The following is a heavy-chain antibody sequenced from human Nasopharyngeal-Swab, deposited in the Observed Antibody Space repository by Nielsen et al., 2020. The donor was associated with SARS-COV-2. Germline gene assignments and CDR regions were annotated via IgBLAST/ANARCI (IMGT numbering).Heavy chain of an antibody. CDR1: GGTFSSYA. CDR3: ARLPGIAAAGRERYYYYYVDV. V-gene: IGHV1-69*13. CDR2: IIPIFGTA. D-gene: IGHD6-13*01. J-gene: IGHJ6*03. Sequence: SVKVSCKASGGTFSSYAISWVRQAPGQGLEWMGGIIPIFGTANYAQKFQGRVTITADESTSTAYMELSSLRSEDTAVYYCARLPGIAAAGRERYYYYYVDVWGKGTTVTVSS.